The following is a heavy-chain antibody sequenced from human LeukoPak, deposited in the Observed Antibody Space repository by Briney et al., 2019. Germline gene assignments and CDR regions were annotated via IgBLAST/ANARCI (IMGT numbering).Heavy chain of an antibody. D-gene: IGHD3-10*01. J-gene: IGHJ3*02. CDR1: GGSMNTYY. Sequence: PSETLSLTCTVSGGSMNTYYWSWIRQPPGKGLEWIGYLYYSGSTNSNPSLKSRVTMSVDTSKNQFSLKLRSVTAADTAVYYCARGGSGISNAFDIWGQGTMVTVSS. V-gene: IGHV4-59*01. CDR3: ARGGSGISNAFDI. CDR2: LYYSGST.